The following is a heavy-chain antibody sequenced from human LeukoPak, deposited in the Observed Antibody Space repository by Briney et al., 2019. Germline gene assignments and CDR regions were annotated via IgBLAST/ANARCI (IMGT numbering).Heavy chain of an antibody. D-gene: IGHD3-3*01. Sequence: KTSETLSLTCAVYGESFRAYYWTWLRQPPEKGLEWIGEISHSGSTNYNPSLKSRVTISVDTSKNQFSLKLSSVTAADTAVYYCARRDTISVDVWGKGTTVTVSS. J-gene: IGHJ6*04. CDR1: GESFRAYY. CDR2: ISHSGST. V-gene: IGHV4-34*01. CDR3: ARRDTISVDV.